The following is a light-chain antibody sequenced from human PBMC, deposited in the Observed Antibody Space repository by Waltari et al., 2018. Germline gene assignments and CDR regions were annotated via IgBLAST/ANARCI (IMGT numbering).Light chain of an antibody. V-gene: IGLV2-14*02. J-gene: IGLJ1*01. CDR3: QAWDSTAPYV. CDR2: DVS. Sequence: QSALTQPASVSGSPGQSISISCIGTSSDIGTFNLVSWYLQYPGTAPKLLLYDVSQRPSGIPGRFSVSKSGKTATLTLRGTQAIDEADYYCQAWDSTAPYVFGTGTKVTVL. CDR1: SSDIGTFNL.